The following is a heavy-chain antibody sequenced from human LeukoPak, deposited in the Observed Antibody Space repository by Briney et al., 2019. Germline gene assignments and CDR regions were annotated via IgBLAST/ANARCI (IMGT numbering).Heavy chain of an antibody. Sequence: ASVKVSCKASGYTFTGYFMHWVRQAPGQGLEWMGWINPKTGGTNYAQKFQGRVTMTRDTSISTAYMEVRRLRSDDTAVDYCARTSTSGFGELFDGMDVWGQGTTVTVSS. D-gene: IGHD3-10*01. CDR1: GYTFTGYF. J-gene: IGHJ6*02. V-gene: IGHV1-2*02. CDR3: ARTSTSGFGELFDGMDV. CDR2: INPKTGGT.